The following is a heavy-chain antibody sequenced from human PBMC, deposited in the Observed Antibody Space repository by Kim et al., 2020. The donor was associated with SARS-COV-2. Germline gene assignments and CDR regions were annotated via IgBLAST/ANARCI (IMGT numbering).Heavy chain of an antibody. CDR3: ARDRGSYRMNDAFDI. Sequence: GGSLRLSCAASGFTFSSYAMHWVRQAPGKGLEWVAVISYDGSNKYYADSVKGRFTISRDNSKNTLYLQMNSLRAEDTAVYYCARDRGSYRMNDAFDIWGQGTMVTVSS. J-gene: IGHJ3*02. CDR1: GFTFSSYA. CDR2: ISYDGSNK. V-gene: IGHV3-30*04. D-gene: IGHD1-26*01.